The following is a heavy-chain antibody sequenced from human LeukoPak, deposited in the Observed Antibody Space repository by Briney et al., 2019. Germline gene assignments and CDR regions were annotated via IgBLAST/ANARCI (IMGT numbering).Heavy chain of an antibody. D-gene: IGHD3-9*01. V-gene: IGHV3-7*01. J-gene: IGHJ4*02. CDR2: IKQDGSEK. CDR1: GFTFSSYW. CDR3: ARALNYDILTRDY. Sequence: GGSLRLSCAASGFTFSSYWMSWSGQAPGKGLGWWANIKQDGSEKYYVDSVKGRFTISRDNAKNSLYLQMNSLRAEDTAVYYCARALNYDILTRDYWGQGTLVTVSS.